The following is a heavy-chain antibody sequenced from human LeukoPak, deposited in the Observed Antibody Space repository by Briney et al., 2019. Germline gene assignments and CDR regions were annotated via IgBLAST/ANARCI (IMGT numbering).Heavy chain of an antibody. J-gene: IGHJ4*02. Sequence: GGSLRLSCAASGFTFSSSAMSWVRQAPGKGLEWVSAISNNGGYAYYADSVQGRFTISRDNSKSTLCLQMNSLRAEDTAVYYCAKQLGYCSDGSCYFPYWGQGTLVTVSS. CDR1: GFTFSSSA. D-gene: IGHD2-15*01. V-gene: IGHV3-23*01. CDR3: AKQLGYCSDGSCYFPY. CDR2: ISNNGGYA.